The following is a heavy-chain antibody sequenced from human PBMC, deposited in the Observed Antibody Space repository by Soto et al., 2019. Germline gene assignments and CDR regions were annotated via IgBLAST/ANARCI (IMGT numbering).Heavy chain of an antibody. Sequence: QVTLKESGPVLVKPTETLTLTCTVSGFSLSNARMGVSWIRQPPGKALEWLAHIFSNNEKSYSTSLKSRLTXPTXPSXTQAVLTMTDTDPVDTATCCCARWALLWLAERRFQHGGKGTPVTVSS. CDR3: ARWALLWLAERRFQH. CDR1: GFSLSNARMG. D-gene: IGHD3-10*01. J-gene: IGHJ1*01. CDR2: IFSNNEK. V-gene: IGHV2-26*01.